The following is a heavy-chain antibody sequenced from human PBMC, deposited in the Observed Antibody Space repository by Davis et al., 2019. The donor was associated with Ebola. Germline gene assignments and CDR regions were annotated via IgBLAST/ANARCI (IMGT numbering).Heavy chain of an antibody. Sequence: GGSLRLSCTASGFTFSDYYMSWIRQAPGTGLEWISHISSRSSFTSYADSVKGRFTISRDNAKNSLHLQMNSLRAEDTAVYYCAGGESGWDASDIWGRGTMVTVSS. V-gene: IGHV3-11*06. CDR1: GFTFSDYY. CDR3: AGGESGWDASDI. CDR2: ISSRSSFT. J-gene: IGHJ3*02. D-gene: IGHD6-19*01.